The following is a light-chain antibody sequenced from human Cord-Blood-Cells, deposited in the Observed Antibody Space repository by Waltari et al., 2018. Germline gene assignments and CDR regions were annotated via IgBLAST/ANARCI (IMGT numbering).Light chain of an antibody. Sequence: SYVLTQPPSVSVAPGQTARITCGGNNIGSKSVHWYQQKPGQAPVLVVYEDSDRPSGSPERVSGSNSGNTATLTISRVEAGDEADYYCQVWDSSSDHYVFGTGTKVTVL. CDR1: NIGSKS. J-gene: IGLJ1*01. V-gene: IGLV3-21*02. CDR2: EDS. CDR3: QVWDSSSDHYV.